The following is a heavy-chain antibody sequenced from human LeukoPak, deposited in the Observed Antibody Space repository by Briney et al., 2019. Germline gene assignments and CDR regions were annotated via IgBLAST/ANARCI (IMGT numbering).Heavy chain of an antibody. J-gene: IGHJ4*02. V-gene: IGHV3-74*01. Sequence: EGSLRLSCAASGLTFSSYWMHWVRQAPGKGLVWVSRINSDGSATFYADSVKGRFTISRDNAKNTLYLQMNSLRAEDTAVYYCVKAIVAAGYDYWGQGTLVTVSS. CDR1: GLTFSSYW. CDR3: VKAIVAAGYDY. D-gene: IGHD6-13*01. CDR2: INSDGSAT.